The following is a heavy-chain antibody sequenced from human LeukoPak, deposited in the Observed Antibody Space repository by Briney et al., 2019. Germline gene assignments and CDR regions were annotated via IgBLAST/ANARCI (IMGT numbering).Heavy chain of an antibody. Sequence: PGGSLRLSCTASGFTFGDYAMSWVRQAPGKGLEWVGFIRSKAYGGTTEYAASVKGRFTISRDNAKNSLYLQMNSLRAEDTALYYCARALYSGYEENWFDPWGQGTLVTVSS. D-gene: IGHD5-12*01. V-gene: IGHV3-49*04. J-gene: IGHJ5*02. CDR2: IRSKAYGGTT. CDR1: GFTFGDYA. CDR3: ARALYSGYEENWFDP.